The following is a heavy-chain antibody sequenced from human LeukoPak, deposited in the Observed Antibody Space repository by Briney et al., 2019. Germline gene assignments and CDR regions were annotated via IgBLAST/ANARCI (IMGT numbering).Heavy chain of an antibody. CDR1: GFTFSSYA. V-gene: IGHV3-23*01. D-gene: IGHD3-22*01. CDR3: AKDSHSNGYPTSSDY. J-gene: IGHJ4*02. Sequence: PGGSLRLSCAASGFTFSSYAMSWVRQAPGKGLEWVSAISGSGASTYYADSVKGQFTISRDNSKNTLYLQMNSLRAEDTAVYYCAKDSHSNGYPTSSDYWGQGTLVTVSS. CDR2: ISGSGAST.